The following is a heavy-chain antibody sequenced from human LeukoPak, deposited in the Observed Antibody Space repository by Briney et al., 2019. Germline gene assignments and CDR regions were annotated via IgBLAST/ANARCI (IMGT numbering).Heavy chain of an antibody. Sequence: GGSLRLSCAASGFTFSSYEMNWVRQAPGKGLEWVSYISSSGSTIYYADSVKGRFTISRDNSKNTLYLQMNTLRPEDTAVYYCAKATSGLYAPNDYWGQGTLVTVSS. CDR1: GFTFSSYE. J-gene: IGHJ4*02. D-gene: IGHD5-12*01. V-gene: IGHV3-48*03. CDR2: ISSSGSTI. CDR3: AKATSGLYAPNDY.